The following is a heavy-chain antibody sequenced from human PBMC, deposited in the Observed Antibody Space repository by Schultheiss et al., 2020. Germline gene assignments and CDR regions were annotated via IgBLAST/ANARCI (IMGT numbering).Heavy chain of an antibody. D-gene: IGHD1-26*01. V-gene: IGHV4-31*11. CDR2: IYYSGST. CDR1: GYSVSSGYF. J-gene: IGHJ3*02. CDR3: ARDSGSYKHDAFDI. Sequence: SETLSLTCGVSGYSVSSGYFWGWIRQHPGKGLEWIGYIYYSGSTYYNPSLKSRVTISVDTSKNQFSLKLSSVTAADTAVYYCARDSGSYKHDAFDIWGQWTMVTVPS.